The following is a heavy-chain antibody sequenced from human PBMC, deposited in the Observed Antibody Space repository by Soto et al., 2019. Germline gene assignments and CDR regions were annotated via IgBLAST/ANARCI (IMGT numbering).Heavy chain of an antibody. CDR3: SGVGAWVPYYYDSSPYTFDNWFYL. CDR1: GYSISRGYY. CDR2: IYHGGST. V-gene: IGHV4-38-2*01. J-gene: IGHJ5*02. D-gene: IGHD3-22*01. Sequence: LALTCAVCGYSISRGYYCGWLRQPPGKGLACIGSIYHGGSTYYNPPGNSRVTLSIYMTNNHVSLILNSVTAADTAHYYFSGVGAWVPYYYDSSPYTFDNWFYLWGQGSLVTVSS.